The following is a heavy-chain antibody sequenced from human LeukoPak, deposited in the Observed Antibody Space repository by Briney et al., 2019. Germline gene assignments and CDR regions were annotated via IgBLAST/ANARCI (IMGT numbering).Heavy chain of an antibody. D-gene: IGHD3-9*01. CDR3: GKTDIYFNPIDY. V-gene: IGHV4-30-2*01. Sequence: SQTLSLTCAVSGVSISSGGYSWSWIRQPPGKGLEWIGYIYHSGSTYYNPSLKSRVTMSIDYSKNQFSLKVSSVTAADTAIYYCGKTDIYFNPIDYWGPGSLVTVSS. CDR2: IYHSGST. CDR1: GVSISSGGYS. J-gene: IGHJ4*02.